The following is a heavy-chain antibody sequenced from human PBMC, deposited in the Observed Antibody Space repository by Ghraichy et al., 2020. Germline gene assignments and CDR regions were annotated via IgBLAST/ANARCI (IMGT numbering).Heavy chain of an antibody. V-gene: IGHV3-48*02. Sequence: GGSLRLSCVGSGFSFSSHSMNWVRQSPGKGLEWVSYITTSSRTTSYADSVRGRFTISRDNAKNSLYLQMNSLRDEDTAVYYCARGATVVRFFYFNGRDVWGHGATVTCSS. CDR2: ITTSSRTT. CDR3: ARGATVVRFFYFNGRDV. J-gene: IGHJ6*02. D-gene: IGHD4-23*01. CDR1: GFSFSSHS.